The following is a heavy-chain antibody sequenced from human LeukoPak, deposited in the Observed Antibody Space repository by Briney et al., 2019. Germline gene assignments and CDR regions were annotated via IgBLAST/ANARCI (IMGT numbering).Heavy chain of an antibody. CDR2: ISSSGSTI. Sequence: GGSLRLSCAASGFTFSSYEMNWVRQAPGKGLEWVSYISSSGSTIYYADSVRGRFTISRDNAKDSLYLQMNSLRAEDTAVYYCARGQYYYGSGSYSFDYWGQGTLVTVSS. D-gene: IGHD3-10*01. J-gene: IGHJ4*02. CDR1: GFTFSSYE. CDR3: ARGQYYYGSGSYSFDY. V-gene: IGHV3-48*03.